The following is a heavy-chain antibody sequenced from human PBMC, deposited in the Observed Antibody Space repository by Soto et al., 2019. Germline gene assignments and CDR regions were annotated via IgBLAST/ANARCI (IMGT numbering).Heavy chain of an antibody. CDR2: INHSGST. J-gene: IGHJ4*02. Sequence: SETLSLTCAVYGGSFSGYYWSWIRQPPGKGLEWIGEINHSGSTNYNPSLKSRVTISVDTSKNQFSLKLSSVTAADTAVYYCARRSIAAAGTLYWGQGTLVTVSS. CDR1: GGSFSGYY. D-gene: IGHD6-13*01. CDR3: ARRSIAAAGTLY. V-gene: IGHV4-34*01.